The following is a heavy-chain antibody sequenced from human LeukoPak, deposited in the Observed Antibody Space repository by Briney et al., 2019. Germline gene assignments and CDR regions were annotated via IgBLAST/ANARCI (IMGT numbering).Heavy chain of an antibody. D-gene: IGHD2-2*01. CDR2: IQSKTYGEAT. Sequence: QAGGSLRLSCTPSGLRFGDYGMSWVRQAPGKGLEWVSFIQSKTYGEATLYAASVRGRFTISRDDSRSTAYLQMNSLKTEDTAVYYCTASDHLYCSSSSCHFDYWGQGTLVTVAS. CDR3: TASDHLYCSSSSCHFDY. V-gene: IGHV3-49*04. J-gene: IGHJ4*02. CDR1: GLRFGDYG.